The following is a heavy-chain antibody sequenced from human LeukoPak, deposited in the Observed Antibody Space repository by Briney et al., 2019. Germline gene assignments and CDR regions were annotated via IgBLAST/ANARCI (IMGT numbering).Heavy chain of an antibody. CDR1: GYTFTSYG. V-gene: IGHV1-18*01. J-gene: IGHJ6*03. CDR3: ARCWAYYDFWSGYYGDYYMDA. CDR2: ISAYNGNT. D-gene: IGHD3-3*01. Sequence: ASVKVSCKASGYTFTSYGISWVRQAPGQGLEWMGWISAYNGNTNYAQKLQGRVTMTTDTSTSTAYMELRSLRSDDTAVYYCARCWAYYDFWSGYYGDYYMDAWGKGTTVTVSS.